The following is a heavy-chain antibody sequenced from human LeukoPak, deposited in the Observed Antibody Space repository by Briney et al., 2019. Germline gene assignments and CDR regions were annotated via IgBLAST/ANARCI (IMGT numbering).Heavy chain of an antibody. CDR1: GFTFSSYA. V-gene: IGHV3-23*01. CDR2: ISGSGGST. Sequence: GGSLRLSCAASGFTFSSYAMSWVRQAPGKGLEWVSAISGSGGSTYYADSVKGRFTISRDNSKNTLYLQMNGLRAEDTAVYYCAKDLRILVVVITALDYWGQGTLVTVSS. J-gene: IGHJ4*02. CDR3: AKDLRILVVVITALDY. D-gene: IGHD3-22*01.